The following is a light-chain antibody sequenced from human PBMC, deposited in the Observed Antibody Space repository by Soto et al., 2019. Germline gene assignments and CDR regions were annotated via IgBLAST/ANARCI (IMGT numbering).Light chain of an antibody. V-gene: IGLV2-23*01. J-gene: IGLJ2*01. Sequence: QPASVSGSPGQSITISCTGTSSDIGNYNLVSWYQQHPDKAPKLMIYEGSKRPSGVSNRFSGSKSGNTASLTLSGLQAEDEADYYCCSYAGGSTWVFGGGTKVTVL. CDR2: EGS. CDR3: CSYAGGSTWV. CDR1: SSDIGNYNL.